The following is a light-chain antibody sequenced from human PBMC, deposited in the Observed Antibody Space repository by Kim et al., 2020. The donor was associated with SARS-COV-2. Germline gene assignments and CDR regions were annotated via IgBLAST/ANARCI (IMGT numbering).Light chain of an antibody. J-gene: IGLJ2*01. CDR1: SLRSYY. CDR3: NSRNSNDNVV. CDR2: GKN. V-gene: IGLV3-19*01. Sequence: SSELTQDPAVSVALGQTVRITCQGDSLRSYYATWYQQKPGQAPIVVIYGKNNRPSGIPERFSGSSSGNTASLNITGTQAGDEADYYCNSRNSNDNVVFGGGPQLIVL.